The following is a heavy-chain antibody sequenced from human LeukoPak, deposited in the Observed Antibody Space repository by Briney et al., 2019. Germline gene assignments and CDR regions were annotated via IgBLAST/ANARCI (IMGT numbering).Heavy chain of an antibody. Sequence: GGSLRLSCAASGFTFSNAWMSWVRQAPRKGLEWVGRIKSKTDGGTTDYAAPVKGRFTISRDDSKNTLYLQMNSLKTEDTAVYYCTTALALYYYDSSNGDYWGQGTLVTVSS. CDR2: IKSKTDGGTT. J-gene: IGHJ4*02. CDR1: GFTFSNAW. CDR3: TTALALYYYDSSNGDY. V-gene: IGHV3-15*01. D-gene: IGHD3-22*01.